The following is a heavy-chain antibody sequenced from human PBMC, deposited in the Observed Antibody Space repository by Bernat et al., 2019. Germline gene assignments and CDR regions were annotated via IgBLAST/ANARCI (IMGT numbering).Heavy chain of an antibody. V-gene: IGHV3-43*02. D-gene: IGHD6-13*01. CDR2: ISGDGGST. CDR1: GFTFDDYA. CDR3: VRDYGYSDKS. J-gene: IGHJ3*01. Sequence: EVQLVESGGGVVQPGGSLRLSCAASGFTFDDYAMHWVRQAPGKGLEWVSLISGDGGSTYYADSVKGRLTISRDNAKNTLYLQMNSLRAEDTAVYYCVRDYGYSDKSWGQGTMVTVSS.